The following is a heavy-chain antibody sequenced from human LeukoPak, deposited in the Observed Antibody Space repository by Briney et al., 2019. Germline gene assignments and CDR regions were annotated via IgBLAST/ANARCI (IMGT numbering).Heavy chain of an antibody. J-gene: IGHJ4*02. CDR1: GYSFTSYW. CDR2: IYPGDSDT. V-gene: IGHV5-51*01. D-gene: IGHD3-10*01. CDR3: ARLDRPYGSGSYHPCC. Sequence: GESLKISCKGSGYSFTSYWIGWVRQMPGKGLEWMGIIYPGDSDTRYSPSFQGQVTISADKSISTAYLQWSSLKASDTAMYYCARLDRPYGSGSYHPCCWGQGTLVTVSS.